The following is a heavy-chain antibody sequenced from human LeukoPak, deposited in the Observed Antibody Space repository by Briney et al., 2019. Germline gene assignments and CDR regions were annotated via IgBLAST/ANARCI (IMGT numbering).Heavy chain of an antibody. Sequence: SETLSLTCTVSGGSISSYYWSWIRQPPGKGLEWIGYIYYSGSTNYNPSLKSRVTISVDTSKNQFSLKLSSVTAADTAVYYCARAGSSWYTVPHYLDYWGQGTLVTVSS. CDR2: IYYSGST. V-gene: IGHV4-59*01. CDR3: ARAGSSWYTVPHYLDY. J-gene: IGHJ4*02. CDR1: GGSISSYY. D-gene: IGHD6-13*01.